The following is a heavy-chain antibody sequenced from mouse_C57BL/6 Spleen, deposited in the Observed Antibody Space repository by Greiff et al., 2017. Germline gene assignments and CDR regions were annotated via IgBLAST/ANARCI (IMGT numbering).Heavy chain of an antibody. Sequence: QVQLQQSGPELVKPGASVKISCKASGYAFSSSWMNWVKQRPGKGLEWIGRIYPGDGDTNYNGKFKGKATLTADKSSSTAYMQLSSLTSEDSAVYFCARVDYGYFDVWGTGTTVTVSS. CDR3: ARVDYGYFDV. V-gene: IGHV1-82*01. J-gene: IGHJ1*03. CDR2: IYPGDGDT. CDR1: GYAFSSSW.